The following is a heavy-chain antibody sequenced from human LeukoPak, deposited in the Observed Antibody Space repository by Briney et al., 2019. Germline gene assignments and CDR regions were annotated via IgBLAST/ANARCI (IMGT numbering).Heavy chain of an antibody. D-gene: IGHD3-22*01. V-gene: IGHV4-4*07. J-gene: IGHJ4*02. CDR3: ARDTYYYDSSGYYAVDY. Sequence: SETLSLTCTVSGGSISSYYWSWIRQPAGKGLEWIGRIYTSGSTNYNPSLKSRVTMSVDTSENQFSLKLSSVTAADTAVYYCARDTYYYDSSGYYAVDYWGQGTLVTVSS. CDR2: IYTSGST. CDR1: GGSISSYY.